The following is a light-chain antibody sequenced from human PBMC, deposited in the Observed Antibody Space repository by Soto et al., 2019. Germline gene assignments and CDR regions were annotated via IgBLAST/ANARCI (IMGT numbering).Light chain of an antibody. CDR1: QSVSNN. J-gene: IGKJ1*01. CDR2: GTS. V-gene: IGKV3-15*01. CDR3: QQYHNWPPGT. Sequence: IVMVHAPATLSVSPGDRATLSVWASQSVSNNLAWYQQKPGQAPRLLIYGTSTRATGIPARFSGSGSGTEFTLTISSLQSEDFAVYYCQQYHNWPPGTFGQGTKVDIK.